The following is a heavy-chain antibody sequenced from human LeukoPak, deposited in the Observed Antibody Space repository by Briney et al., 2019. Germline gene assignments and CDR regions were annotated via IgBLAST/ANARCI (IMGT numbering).Heavy chain of an antibody. CDR1: GFSFSTYG. V-gene: IGHV3-30*02. Sequence: GGSLRLSCAASGFSFSTYGLHWVRQAPGKALEWVAFIRYDGSNKYYADSVKGRFTISRDNSKSTLYLQVNSLRAEDTAVYYCAKDPDYWGQGTLVTVSS. CDR3: AKDPDY. J-gene: IGHJ4*02. CDR2: IRYDGSNK.